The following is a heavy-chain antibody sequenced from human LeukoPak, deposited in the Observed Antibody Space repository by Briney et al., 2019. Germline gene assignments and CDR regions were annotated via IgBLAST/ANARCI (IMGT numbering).Heavy chain of an antibody. CDR1: GFTFSSYG. CDR3: AKDFGYYYGSGSSYYFDY. J-gene: IGHJ4*02. Sequence: GGSLRLSCAASGFTFSSYGMHWVRQAPGEGLEWVAFIRYDGSNKYYADSVKGRFTISRDNSKNTLYLQMNSLRAEDTAVYYCAKDFGYYYGSGSSYYFDYWGQGTLVTVSS. D-gene: IGHD3-10*01. CDR2: IRYDGSNK. V-gene: IGHV3-30*02.